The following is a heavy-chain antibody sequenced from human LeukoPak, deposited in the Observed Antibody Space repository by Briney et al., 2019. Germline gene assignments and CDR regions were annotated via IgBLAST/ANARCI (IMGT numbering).Heavy chain of an antibody. Sequence: GGSLRLSCAASGFTFDDYAMHWVRQAPGKGLEWVSLISGDGGSTYYADSVKGRSTVSRDTSKTSLYLQMNSLRTEDTAFYYCAKAVYSSAWSDLDYWGQGTLVTVSS. J-gene: IGHJ4*02. CDR3: AKAVYSSAWSDLDY. CDR2: ISGDGGST. V-gene: IGHV3-43*02. D-gene: IGHD6-19*01. CDR1: GFTFDDYA.